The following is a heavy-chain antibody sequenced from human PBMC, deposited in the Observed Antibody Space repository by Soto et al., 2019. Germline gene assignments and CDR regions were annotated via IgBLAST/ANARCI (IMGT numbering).Heavy chain of an antibody. D-gene: IGHD2-15*01. CDR3: ARDKSGSSDDAFDI. Sequence: ASVKVSCKASGGTFSSYAISWVRQAPGQGLEWMGGIIPIFGTANYAQKFQGRVTITADKSTSTAYMELSSLRSEDTAVYYCARDKSGSSDDAFDIWGQGXMVTVSS. CDR1: GGTFSSYA. J-gene: IGHJ3*02. V-gene: IGHV1-69*06. CDR2: IIPIFGTA.